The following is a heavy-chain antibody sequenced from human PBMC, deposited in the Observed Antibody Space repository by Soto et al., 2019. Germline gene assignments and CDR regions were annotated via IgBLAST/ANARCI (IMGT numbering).Heavy chain of an antibody. CDR1: GGSISSSSYY. J-gene: IGHJ4*02. CDR3: AIARGYSGYDSYSSGWYVGYYFDY. D-gene: IGHD5-12*01. V-gene: IGHV4-39*01. Sequence: PSETLSLTCTVSGGSISSSSYYWGWIRQPPGKGLEWIGSIYYSGSTYYNPSLKSRVTISVDTSKNQFSLKLSSVTAADTAVYYCAIARGYSGYDSYSSGWYVGYYFDYWGQGTLVTVSS. CDR2: IYYSGST.